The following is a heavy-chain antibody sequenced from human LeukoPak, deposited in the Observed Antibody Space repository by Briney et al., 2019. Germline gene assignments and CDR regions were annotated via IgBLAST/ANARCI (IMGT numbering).Heavy chain of an antibody. CDR3: ARYQTYFDFWSGLDY. CDR1: GGSINNYY. V-gene: IGHV4-59*08. Sequence: NPSETLSLTCTVSGGSINNYYWSWIRQSPGKGLEWIGHIYYSGSTNYNPSLKSRVTISVDTSKNQFSLKLTSVTAAATAMYYCARYQTYFDFWSGLDYWGQGTLVIVSS. J-gene: IGHJ4*02. CDR2: IYYSGST. D-gene: IGHD3-3*01.